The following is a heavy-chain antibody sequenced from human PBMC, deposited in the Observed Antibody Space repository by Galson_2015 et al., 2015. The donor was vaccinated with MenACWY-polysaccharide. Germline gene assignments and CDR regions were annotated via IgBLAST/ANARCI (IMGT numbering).Heavy chain of an antibody. J-gene: IGHJ4*02. CDR2: IRYDGSNE. V-gene: IGHV3-30*02. CDR3: AKDRTVSTHSFDY. D-gene: IGHD2-2*01. Sequence: SLRLSCAASGFTFSSYGMHWVRQAPGKGLEWVASIRYDGSNENYADSVKGRFTISRDNSKNTLNLQMNSLRAEDTAAYYCAKDRTVSTHSFDYWGQGTLVTVSS. CDR1: GFTFSSYG.